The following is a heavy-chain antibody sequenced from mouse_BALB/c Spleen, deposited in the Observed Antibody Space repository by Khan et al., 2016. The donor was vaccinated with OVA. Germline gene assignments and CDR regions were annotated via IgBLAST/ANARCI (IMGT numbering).Heavy chain of an antibody. CDR1: GFTFSPYS. CDR2: ISSDGDYT. J-gene: IGHJ3*01. D-gene: IGHD4-1*01. Sequence: EVELVESGGDLVKSGGSLKLSCAASGFTFSPYSISWVRQTPDKRLEWVATISSDGDYTYYPDSVKGRFNISRDNAKNTLYLQMSSLKSEDTALYYCATHLTGSFAYWGQGTLVTVSA. CDR3: ATHLTGSFAY. V-gene: IGHV5-6*01.